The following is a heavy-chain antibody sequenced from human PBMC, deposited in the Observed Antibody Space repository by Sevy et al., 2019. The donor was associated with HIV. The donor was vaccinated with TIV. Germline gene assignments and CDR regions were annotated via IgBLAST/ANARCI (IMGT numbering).Heavy chain of an antibody. D-gene: IGHD6-13*01. CDR1: GFTFSSYD. V-gene: IGHV3-13*01. Sequence: GGSLRLSCAASGFTFSSYDMHWVRQATGKGLEWVSAIGTAGDTYYPGSVKGRFTISRENAKNPLYLQMNSLRAGDTAVYYCARGYSRYGMDVWGQGTTVTVSS. CDR3: ARGYSRYGMDV. CDR2: IGTAGDT. J-gene: IGHJ6*02.